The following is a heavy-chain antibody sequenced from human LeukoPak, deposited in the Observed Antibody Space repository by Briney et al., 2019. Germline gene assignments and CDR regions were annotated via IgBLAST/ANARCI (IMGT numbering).Heavy chain of an antibody. D-gene: IGHD3-3*01. CDR3: ARDREATPKTMAYYDFWSGYPRRAKQYYYNYTDV. CDR1: GGTFSSYA. J-gene: IGHJ6*03. Sequence: RASVKVSCKASGGTFSSYAISWVRQAPGQGLEWMGRIIPIFGTANYAQTFQGRVTITTDESTSTAYMELSSLRSEDTAVYYCARDREATPKTMAYYDFWSGYPRRAKQYYYNYTDVWGKGTTVTVSS. V-gene: IGHV1-69*05. CDR2: IIPIFGTA.